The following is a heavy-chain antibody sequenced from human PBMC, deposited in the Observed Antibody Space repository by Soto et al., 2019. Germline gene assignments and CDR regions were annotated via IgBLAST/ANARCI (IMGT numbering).Heavy chain of an antibody. J-gene: IGHJ4*02. CDR3: AKDRRAGGNSAFYFDF. CDR1: GFKFSNYA. D-gene: IGHD3-16*01. Sequence: GGSLRLSCAASGFKFSNYAMSWVRHAPGKGLEWVSLISATGGGTYYADSVKGRFTISRDNSHNTLYLQVHSLTAEDTAVYYCAKDRRAGGNSAFYFDFWGQGAQVTVSS. CDR2: ISATGGGT. V-gene: IGHV3-23*01.